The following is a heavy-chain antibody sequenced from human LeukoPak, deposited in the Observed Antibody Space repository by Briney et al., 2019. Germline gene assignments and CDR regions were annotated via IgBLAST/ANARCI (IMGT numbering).Heavy chain of an antibody. J-gene: IGHJ4*02. D-gene: IGHD3-3*01. Sequence: PGGSLRLSCAASGFTFSSYSMNWVRQAPGKGLEWVSSISSSSSYIYYADSVKGRFTISRDNAKNSLYLQMNSLRAEDTAVYYCARGPPYYDFWSGREYYFDYWGQGTLVTVSS. V-gene: IGHV3-21*01. CDR2: ISSSSSYI. CDR1: GFTFSSYS. CDR3: ARGPPYYDFWSGREYYFDY.